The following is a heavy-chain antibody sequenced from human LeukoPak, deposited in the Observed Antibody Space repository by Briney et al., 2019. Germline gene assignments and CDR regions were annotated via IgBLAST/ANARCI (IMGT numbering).Heavy chain of an antibody. J-gene: IGHJ4*02. CDR2: IYHSGSI. D-gene: IGHD3-22*01. CDR3: ARENPSGYYNRPIDY. V-gene: IGHV4-59*01. CDR1: GASISSYY. Sequence: ASETLSLTCTVSGASISSYYWSWIRQPPGKGLEWIGDIYHSGSIKYNPSLKSRVTMSVDTSKNQFSLKLSSVTAADTAIYYCARENPSGYYNRPIDYWGQGTLVTVSS.